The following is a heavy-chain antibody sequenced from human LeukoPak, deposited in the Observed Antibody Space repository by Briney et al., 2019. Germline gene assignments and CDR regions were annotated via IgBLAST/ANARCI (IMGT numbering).Heavy chain of an antibody. CDR3: AKAESGVYYYYYMAV. CDR2: ISGSGGST. CDR1: GFTFSSYA. V-gene: IGHV3-23*01. Sequence: PGGALRLSCVASGFTFSSYAMSWVRQAPRKGLEWVSAISGSGGSTYYADSVKGRFTISRDTSKNMLYLQMNSLRAEDTAVYYCAKAESGVYYYYYMAVWGKGTTVTLSS. J-gene: IGHJ6*03. D-gene: IGHD3-10*01.